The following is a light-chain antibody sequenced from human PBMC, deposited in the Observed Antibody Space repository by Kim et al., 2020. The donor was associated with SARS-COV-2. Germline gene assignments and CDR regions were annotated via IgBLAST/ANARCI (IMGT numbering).Light chain of an antibody. CDR1: KLGDKY. CDR2: QDS. CDR3: QAWDSSTADVV. Sequence: SYELTQPPSESMSPGQTASITCSGDKLGDKYACWYQQKPGQSPVLVIYQDSKRPSGIPERFSGSNSGNTATLTISGTQAMDEADYYCQAWDSSTADVVFGGGTQLTVL. V-gene: IGLV3-1*01. J-gene: IGLJ2*01.